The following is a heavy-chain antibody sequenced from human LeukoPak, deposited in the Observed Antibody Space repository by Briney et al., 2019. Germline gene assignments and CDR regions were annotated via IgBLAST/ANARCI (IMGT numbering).Heavy chain of an antibody. CDR2: LSYDGSNS. CDR3: ARGIGYDTKAYFDY. V-gene: IGHV3-30*03. CDR1: GFTFSSFG. Sequence: PGGSLRLSCAASGFTFSSFGMHWVRQAPGKGLEWVAVLSYDGSNSYYADSVKGRFTISRDNSKNTLYLQMNSLRAEDTALYYCARGIGYDTKAYFDYWGQGTLVTVSS. D-gene: IGHD3-3*01. J-gene: IGHJ4*02.